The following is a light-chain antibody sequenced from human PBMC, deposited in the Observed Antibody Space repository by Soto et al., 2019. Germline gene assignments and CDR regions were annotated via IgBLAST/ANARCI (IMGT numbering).Light chain of an antibody. CDR2: WAS. Sequence: DIVMTLSPDSLAVSLGESATINCKSSQSVLYSSNNRNYLAWYQHKPGQPPKLLIYWASTRESGVPDRFSGSGSGTDFTLTISSLQAEDVAVYYCQQYYSSPWTFGQGTKVEIK. CDR3: QQYYSSPWT. J-gene: IGKJ1*01. V-gene: IGKV4-1*01. CDR1: QSVLYSSNNRNY.